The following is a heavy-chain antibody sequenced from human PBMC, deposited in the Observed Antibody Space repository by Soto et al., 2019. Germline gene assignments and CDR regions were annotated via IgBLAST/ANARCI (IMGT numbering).Heavy chain of an antibody. CDR2: ISNEGSIQ. V-gene: IGHV3-30*18. D-gene: IGHD3-16*01. Sequence: QVQLVESGGGVVQPGGSLRLSCAASGFSFSSYGIHWVRKAPGKGLEWVAVISNEGSIQYYADSVKGRFTIYRDNSENTVFLQMNSLRGEDTAVYYCAKEGGTLGTSASYGFDYWGQGSRVTVSS. J-gene: IGHJ4*02. CDR3: AKEGGTLGTSASYGFDY. CDR1: GFSFSSYG.